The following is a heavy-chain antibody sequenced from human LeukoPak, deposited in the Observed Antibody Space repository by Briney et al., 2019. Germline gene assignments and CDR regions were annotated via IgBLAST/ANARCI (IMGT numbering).Heavy chain of an antibody. D-gene: IGHD3-16*01. CDR2: IYYTGRS. J-gene: IGHJ4*02. CDR1: GGSISSSSYY. V-gene: IGHV4-39*02. Sequence: SETLSLTCSVSGGSISSSSYYWGWIRQPPGKGLEWVGCIYYTGRSYYNPSLRSRVTISVDTSKSQFSLQLSSVTAADTAVYYCVRDRGDYYFDYWGQGILVTVSS. CDR3: VRDRGDYYFDY.